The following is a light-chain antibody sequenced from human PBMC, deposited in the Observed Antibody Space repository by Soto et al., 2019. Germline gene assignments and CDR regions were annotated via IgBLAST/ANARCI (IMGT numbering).Light chain of an antibody. V-gene: IGLV1-47*01. Sequence: QSVLTQPPSASGTPGQRVTISCSGSSSNIGSNYVYWYQQLPGTVPQLLIYMNSERPSGIPDRFSGSKSGTSASLAISGVRSEDEADYYCAAWDDSLSGVVFGGGTKVTVL. CDR1: SSNIGSNY. CDR3: AAWDDSLSGVV. J-gene: IGLJ2*01. CDR2: MNS.